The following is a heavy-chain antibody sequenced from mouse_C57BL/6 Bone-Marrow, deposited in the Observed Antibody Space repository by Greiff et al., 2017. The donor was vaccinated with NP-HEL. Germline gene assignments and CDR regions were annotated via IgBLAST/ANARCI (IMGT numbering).Heavy chain of an antibody. CDR3: AREGDYDYAAWFAY. CDR1: GFTFSSYA. CDR2: ISDGGSYT. Sequence: EVQWVESGGGLVKPGGSLKLSCAASGFTFSSYAMSWVRQTPEKRLEWVATISDGGSYTYYPDNVKGRFTISRDNAKNNLYLQMSHLKSEDTAMYYCAREGDYDYAAWFAYWGQGTLVTVSA. J-gene: IGHJ3*01. V-gene: IGHV5-4*01. D-gene: IGHD2-4*01.